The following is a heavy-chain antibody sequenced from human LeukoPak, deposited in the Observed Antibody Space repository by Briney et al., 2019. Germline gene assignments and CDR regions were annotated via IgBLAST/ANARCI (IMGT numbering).Heavy chain of an antibody. J-gene: IGHJ4*02. Sequence: ASVKVSCKVSGYTLTELSMHWVRQAPGKGLEWMGGFDPEDGETIYAQKFQGRVTMTEDTSTDTAYMELSSLRSEDTAVYYCATVGSTSQTHDYWGQGTLVTVSS. CDR2: FDPEDGET. D-gene: IGHD2-2*01. CDR1: GYTLTELS. CDR3: ATVGSTSQTHDY. V-gene: IGHV1-24*01.